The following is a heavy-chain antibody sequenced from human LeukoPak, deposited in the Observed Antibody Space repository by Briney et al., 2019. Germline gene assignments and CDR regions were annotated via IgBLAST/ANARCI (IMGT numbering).Heavy chain of an antibody. J-gene: IGHJ5*02. CDR2: IYPGDSDT. CDR3: ARSLLWFGELSWFDP. Sequence: GESLKISCKGSGYSFTSYWIGWVRQMPGKGLEWMGIIYPGDSDTRYSPSFQGQVTISADKSISTAYLQWSSLKASDTAMYYCARSLLWFGELSWFDPWGQGTLVTVSS. D-gene: IGHD3-10*01. V-gene: IGHV5-51*01. CDR1: GYSFTSYW.